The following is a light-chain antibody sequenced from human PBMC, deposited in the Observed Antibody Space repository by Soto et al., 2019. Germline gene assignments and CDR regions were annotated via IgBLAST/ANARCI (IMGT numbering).Light chain of an antibody. CDR1: SGSVSTSYY. CDR3: VLYMGSGPRVV. Sequence: QTVVTQEPSFSVSPGGTVTLTCGLSSGSVSTSYYPSWYQQTPGQAPRTLIYSTNTRSSGVPDRFSGSILGNKAALTSTGAQADDESDYYCVLYMGSGPRVVFGGGTKLTVL. CDR2: STN. V-gene: IGLV8-61*01. J-gene: IGLJ2*01.